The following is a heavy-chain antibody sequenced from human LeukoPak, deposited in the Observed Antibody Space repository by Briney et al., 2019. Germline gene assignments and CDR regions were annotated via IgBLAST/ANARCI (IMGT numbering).Heavy chain of an antibody. CDR3: ARDGCSSTSCSNDAFDI. CDR1: GGSISSYY. D-gene: IGHD2-2*01. V-gene: IGHV4-4*07. J-gene: IGHJ3*02. Sequence: SETLFLTCTVSGGSISSYYWSWIRQPAGKGLEWIGRIYTSGSTNYNPSLKSRVTMSVDTSKNQFSLKLSSVTAADTAVYYCARDGCSSTSCSNDAFDIWGQGTMVTVSS. CDR2: IYTSGST.